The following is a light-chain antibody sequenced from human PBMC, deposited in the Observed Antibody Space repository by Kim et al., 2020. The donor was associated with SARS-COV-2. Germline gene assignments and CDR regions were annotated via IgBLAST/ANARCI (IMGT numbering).Light chain of an antibody. CDR2: QDR. J-gene: IGLJ2*01. V-gene: IGLV3-1*01. CDR3: QAWDSSTVG. Sequence: MSPGQTASITCSGDKVGDKYVCWYQQKPGQSPVLVIYQDRKRPPGIPERFSGSNAGSTATLTISGTQAMDEADYYCQAWDSSTVGFGGGTQLTVL. CDR1: KVGDKY.